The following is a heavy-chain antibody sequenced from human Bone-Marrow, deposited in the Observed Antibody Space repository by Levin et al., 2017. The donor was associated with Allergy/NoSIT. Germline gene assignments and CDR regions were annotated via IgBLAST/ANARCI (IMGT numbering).Heavy chain of an antibody. D-gene: IGHD5-18*01. V-gene: IGHV4-30-4*01. CDR1: GGSISSGDYY. J-gene: IGHJ5*02. Sequence: SETLSLTCTVSGGSISSGDYYWSWIRQPPGKGLEWIGYIYYSGSTYYNPSLKSRVTISVDTSKNQFSLKLSSVTAADTAVYYCARVTELWYRENWFDPWGQGTLVTVSS. CDR3: ARVTELWYRENWFDP. CDR2: IYYSGST.